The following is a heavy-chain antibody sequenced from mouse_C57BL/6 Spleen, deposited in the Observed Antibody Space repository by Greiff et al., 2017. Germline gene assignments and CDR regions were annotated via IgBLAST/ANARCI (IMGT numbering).Heavy chain of an antibody. CDR3: ARQDSYYAMDY. V-gene: IGHV1-66*01. Sequence: QVQLQQSGPELVKPGASVKISCKASGYSFTSYYIHWVKQRPGQGLEWIGWIYPGSGNTKYNEKFKGKATLTADTSSSTAYMQLSSLTSEDSAVYYCARQDSYYAMDYWGQGTSGTVSS. J-gene: IGHJ4*01. CDR1: GYSFTSYY. CDR2: IYPGSGNT.